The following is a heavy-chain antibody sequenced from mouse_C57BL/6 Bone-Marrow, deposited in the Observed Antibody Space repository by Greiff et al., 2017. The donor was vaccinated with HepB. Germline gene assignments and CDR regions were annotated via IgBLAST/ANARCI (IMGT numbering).Heavy chain of an antibody. D-gene: IGHD2-3*01. CDR1: GYTFTSYG. J-gene: IGHJ2*01. Sequence: QVQLQQSGAELARPGASVKLSCKASGYTFTSYGISWVKQRTGQGLEWIGEIYPRSGNTYYNEKFKGKATLTADKSSSTAYMELRSLTSEDSAVYFCARTYDGYHVVDYWGQGTTLTVSS. CDR3: ARTYDGYHVVDY. CDR2: IYPRSGNT. V-gene: IGHV1-81*01.